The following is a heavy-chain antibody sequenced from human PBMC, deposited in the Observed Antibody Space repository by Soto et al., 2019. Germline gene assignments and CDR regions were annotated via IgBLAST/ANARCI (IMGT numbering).Heavy chain of an antibody. D-gene: IGHD4-17*01. V-gene: IGHV4-34*01. J-gene: IGHJ3*02. CDR3: ARGLRGTVRAFDI. Sequence: QVQLQQWGAGLLKPSETLSLTCAVYGGSLSGYYWSWIRQPPGKGLEWIGEINHSGSTNYNPSLKSRVTISVDTSKNQFSLQLSSVTAADTAVYYCARGLRGTVRAFDIWGKGTIVTV. CDR2: INHSGST. CDR1: GGSLSGYY.